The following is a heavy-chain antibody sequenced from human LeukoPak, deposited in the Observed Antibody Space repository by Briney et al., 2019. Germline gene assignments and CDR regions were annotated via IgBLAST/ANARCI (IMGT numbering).Heavy chain of an antibody. J-gene: IGHJ4*02. V-gene: IGHV1-24*01. CDR2: FEPEDGET. CDR3: ATDTGIAASGGHYFDY. Sequence: ASVKVSCKVSGYTLTELSMHWVRQAPGKGLEWMGGFEPEDGETIYAQKFQGRVTMTEDTSTDTAYMELSSLRSEDTAVYYCATDTGIAASGGHYFDYWGQGTLVTVSS. D-gene: IGHD6-13*01. CDR1: GYTLTELS.